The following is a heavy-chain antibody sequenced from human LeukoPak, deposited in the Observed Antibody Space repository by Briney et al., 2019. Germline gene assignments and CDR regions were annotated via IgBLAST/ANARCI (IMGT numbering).Heavy chain of an antibody. CDR1: GYTFTSYG. CDR2: ISAYNGNT. D-gene: IGHD4-17*01. Sequence: GASVKVSCKASGYTFTSYGISWVRQAPGQGLEWMGWISAYNGNTNYAQKLQGRVTMTTDTSTSTAYMELRSLRSDDTAVYYCARGGRPDYGDIYYYYYYMDVWGKGTTVTVSS. CDR3: ARGGRPDYGDIYYYYYYMDV. V-gene: IGHV1-18*01. J-gene: IGHJ6*03.